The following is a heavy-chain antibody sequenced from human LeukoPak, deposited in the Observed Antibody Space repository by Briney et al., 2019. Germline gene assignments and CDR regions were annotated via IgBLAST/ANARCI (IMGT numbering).Heavy chain of an antibody. CDR2: ISSSSSTI. CDR1: GFTFSSYS. J-gene: IGHJ4*02. Sequence: PGGSLRLSCAASGFTFSSYSMNWVRQAPGKGLEWVSYISSSSSTIYYADSVKGRFTISRDNAKNSLYLQMNSLRDEDTAVYYCASNFFWSGRYFDYWGQGTLVTVSS. V-gene: IGHV3-48*02. CDR3: ASNFFWSGRYFDY. D-gene: IGHD3-3*01.